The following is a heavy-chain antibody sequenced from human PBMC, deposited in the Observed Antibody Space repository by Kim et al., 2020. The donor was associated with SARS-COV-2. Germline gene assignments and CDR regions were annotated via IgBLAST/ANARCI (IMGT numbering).Heavy chain of an antibody. CDR2: INAGNGNT. Sequence: ASVKVSCKASGYTFTSYAMHWVRQAPGQRLEWMGWINAGNGNTKYSQKFQGRVTITRDTSASTAYMELSSLRSEDTAVYYCARDNWYSGYDYSYYYYYGMDVWGQGTTVTVSS. CDR1: GYTFTSYA. CDR3: ARDNWYSGYDYSYYYYYGMDV. J-gene: IGHJ6*02. V-gene: IGHV1-3*01. D-gene: IGHD5-12*01.